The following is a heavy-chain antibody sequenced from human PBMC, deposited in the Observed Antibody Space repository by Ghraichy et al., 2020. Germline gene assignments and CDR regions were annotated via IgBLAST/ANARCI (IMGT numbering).Heavy chain of an antibody. CDR2: ISSSGSTI. J-gene: IGHJ2*01. Sequence: GGSLRLSCAASGFTFSSYEMNWVRQAPGKGLEWASYISSSGSTIKYADFVKGRFTISRDNAKNSLYLQMNSLRAEDTAFYYCARDLGIAVVGSWYFDLWGRGTLVTVSS. CDR1: GFTFSSYE. D-gene: IGHD6-19*01. CDR3: ARDLGIAVVGSWYFDL. V-gene: IGHV3-48*03.